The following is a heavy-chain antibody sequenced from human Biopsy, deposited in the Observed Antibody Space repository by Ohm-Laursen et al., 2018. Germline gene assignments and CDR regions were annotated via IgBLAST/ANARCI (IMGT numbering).Heavy chain of an antibody. CDR1: GFTFTSYA. CDR3: ARDGKRWDYSAYFSWHFDL. Sequence: SLRLSCAASGFTFTSYAKHWVRKGQGKGLERVAVISYDGSGEYYADSLQGRFIITRDNPKNTVDLQMNSLRAEDTAVYFCARDGKRWDYSAYFSWHFDLWGRGTLVTVSS. CDR2: ISYDGSGE. D-gene: IGHD4-11*01. V-gene: IGHV3-30*03. J-gene: IGHJ2*01.